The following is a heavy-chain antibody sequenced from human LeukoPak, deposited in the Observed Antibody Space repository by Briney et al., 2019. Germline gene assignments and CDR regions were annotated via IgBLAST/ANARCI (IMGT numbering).Heavy chain of an antibody. J-gene: IGHJ6*03. CDR1: GFTFSSYS. Sequence: GGSLRLSCAASGFTFSSYSMNWVRQAPGKGLEWVSSISSSSSYIYYADSVKGRFTISRDNAKNSLYLQMNSLRAEDTALYYCASYSSSSLGDYYYYYMDVWGKGTTVTVSS. V-gene: IGHV3-21*04. CDR2: ISSSSSYI. CDR3: ASYSSSSLGDYYYYYMDV. D-gene: IGHD6-6*01.